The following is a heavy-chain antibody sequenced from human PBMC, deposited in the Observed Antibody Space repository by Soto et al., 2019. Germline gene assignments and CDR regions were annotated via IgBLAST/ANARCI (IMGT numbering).Heavy chain of an antibody. V-gene: IGHV4-59*12. D-gene: IGHD6-13*01. CDR3: AFPATADFDY. J-gene: IGHJ4*02. CDR2: IFYTGTT. Sequence: GSLRLSCAASGVTFSSYAMSWVRQAPGKGLEWIGSIFYTGTTNYSPSLKSRVNIAVDMSTNHFSLTLISVTAADTAVYYCAFPATADFDYWGKGILVTVSS. CDR1: GVTFSSYA.